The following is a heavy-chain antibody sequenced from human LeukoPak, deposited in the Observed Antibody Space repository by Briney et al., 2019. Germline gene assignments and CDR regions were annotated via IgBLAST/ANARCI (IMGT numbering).Heavy chain of an antibody. D-gene: IGHD3-16*02. CDR2: ISSSSGSI. J-gene: IGHJ4*02. CDR1: GFTFRDHG. Sequence: GGSLRLSCAASGFTFRDHGMNWVRQAPGKGLEWISYISSSSGSIYFADSVKGRFTISRDNAENSLYLQMNSLRAEDTAVYYYARNRSDYDYVWVSYRSLHYWGQGTLVTVSS. CDR3: ARNRSDYDYVWVSYRSLHY. V-gene: IGHV3-48*01.